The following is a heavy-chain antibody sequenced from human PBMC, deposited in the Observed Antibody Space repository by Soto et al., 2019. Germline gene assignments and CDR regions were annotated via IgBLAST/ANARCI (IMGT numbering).Heavy chain of an antibody. J-gene: IGHJ4*02. CDR1: GFTFSSYG. CDR3: ARDPSAAMVSYFDY. V-gene: IGHV3-33*01. D-gene: IGHD5-18*01. Sequence: QVQLVESGGGVVQPGRSLRLSCAASGFTFSSYGMHWVRQAPGKGLEWVAVIWYDGSNKYYADSVKGRFTISRDNSKNTLYLQVNSLRAEDTAVYYCARDPSAAMVSYFDYWGQGTLVTVSS. CDR2: IWYDGSNK.